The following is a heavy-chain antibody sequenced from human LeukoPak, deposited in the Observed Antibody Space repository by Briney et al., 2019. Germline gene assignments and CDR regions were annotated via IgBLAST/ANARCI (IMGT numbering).Heavy chain of an antibody. CDR1: GFAFNFYA. V-gene: IGHV3-23*01. Sequence: GGSLRLSCAASGFAFNFYAMSWVRQAPGKGLQWVSTINANGINTYYADSVRGRFTISRDNSKDTLYLQLNSLRAEDTATYFCSRESGPFCPFGYWGQGTLVIVSS. CDR3: SRESGPFCPFGY. CDR2: INANGINT. J-gene: IGHJ4*02. D-gene: IGHD1-26*01.